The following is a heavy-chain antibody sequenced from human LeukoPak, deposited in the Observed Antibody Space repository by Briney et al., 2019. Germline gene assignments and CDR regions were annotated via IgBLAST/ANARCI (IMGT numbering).Heavy chain of an antibody. CDR3: ARGRPLNWNLGKFDP. CDR1: GGSISSADYY. Sequence: SQTLSLTCTVSGGSISSADYYWTWIRQPPGKGLEWIGYIYYSGSSYYNPSLKSRVTISVDTSKNQFSLKLSSVTATDTAVYYCARGRPLNWNLGKFDPWGQGTLVTVSS. D-gene: IGHD1-7*01. J-gene: IGHJ5*02. CDR2: IYYSGSS. V-gene: IGHV4-30-4*01.